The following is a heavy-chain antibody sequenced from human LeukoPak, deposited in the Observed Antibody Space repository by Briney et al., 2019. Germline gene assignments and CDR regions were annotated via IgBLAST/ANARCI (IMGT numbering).Heavy chain of an antibody. Sequence: SETLSLTCAVYGGSFSGYYWSWIRQPPGKGLEWIGEINHSGSTNYNPSLKSRVTISVDTSKNQFSLKLSSVTAADTAVYYCGRDSPYSSGWDYYMDVWGKGTTVTVSS. CDR1: GGSFSGYY. D-gene: IGHD6-19*01. V-gene: IGHV4-34*01. CDR3: GRDSPYSSGWDYYMDV. CDR2: INHSGST. J-gene: IGHJ6*03.